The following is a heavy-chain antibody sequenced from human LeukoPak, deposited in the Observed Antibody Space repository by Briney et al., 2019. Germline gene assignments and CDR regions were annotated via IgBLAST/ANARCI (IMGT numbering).Heavy chain of an antibody. CDR1: GGFITSYY. V-gene: IGHV4-59*01. J-gene: IGHJ4*02. CDR3: ARDFMN. CDR2: IYYSGST. Sequence: SETLSLTCTLSGGFITSYYWSWIRQPPGKGLEWIGYIYYSGSTNYNPSLKSRVTISVDTSKNQFSLKLSSVTAADTAVYYCARDFMNWGQGTLVTVSS.